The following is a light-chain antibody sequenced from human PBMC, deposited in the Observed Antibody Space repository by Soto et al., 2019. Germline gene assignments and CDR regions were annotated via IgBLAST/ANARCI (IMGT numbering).Light chain of an antibody. CDR1: SGSVSTTYY. CDR2: HTN. V-gene: IGLV8-61*01. J-gene: IGLJ3*02. CDR3: VLYMGSGIWV. Sequence: QAVVTQEPSFSVSPGGTVTLTCGLSSGSVSTTYYPSWYQLTPGQAPRTLIYHTNTRSSGVPDRFSGSILGNKAALTITGAQADDESDYYCVLYMGSGIWVFGGGTKVTVL.